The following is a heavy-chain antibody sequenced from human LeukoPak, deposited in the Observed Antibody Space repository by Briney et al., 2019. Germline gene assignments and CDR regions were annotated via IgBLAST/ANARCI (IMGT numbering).Heavy chain of an antibody. CDR2: IYSGGST. V-gene: IGHV3-53*01. D-gene: IGHD5-12*01. Sequence: GGPLRLSCAASGFTVSSNYMSWVRQAPGKGLEWVSVIYSGGSTYYADSVKGRFTISRDNSKNTLYLQMNSLRAEDTAVYYCARVLSSYSGYDSPYYYYYYMDVWGKGTTVTVSS. J-gene: IGHJ6*03. CDR1: GFTVSSNY. CDR3: ARVLSSYSGYDSPYYYYYYMDV.